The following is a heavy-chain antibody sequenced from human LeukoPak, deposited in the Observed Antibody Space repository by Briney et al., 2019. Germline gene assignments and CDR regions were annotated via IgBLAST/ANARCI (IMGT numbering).Heavy chain of an antibody. CDR2: ISANNGNT. Sequence: GASVKVSCKASGYTFTSYGISWVRQAPGQGLEWMGRISANNGNTNYAQKLQGRVTMTTDTSTSTAYMELRSLRSDDTAVYYCASESASYCSGSSCYPEGFDYWGQGTLVTVSS. V-gene: IGHV1-18*01. CDR1: GYTFTSYG. CDR3: ASESASYCSGSSCYPEGFDY. D-gene: IGHD2-15*01. J-gene: IGHJ4*02.